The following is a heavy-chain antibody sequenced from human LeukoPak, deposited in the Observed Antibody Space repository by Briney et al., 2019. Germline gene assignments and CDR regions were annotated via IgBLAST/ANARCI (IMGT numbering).Heavy chain of an antibody. D-gene: IGHD6-19*01. Sequence: PGGSLRLSCAASGFTFSSYSMNWVRQAPGKGLEWVSFISTSSSYIYYADSVKGRFTISRDNAKNSLYLQMNSLRAEDTAVYYCARDYSSGWFFDYWGQGTLVTVSS. CDR3: ARDYSSGWFFDY. CDR2: ISTSSSYI. J-gene: IGHJ4*02. CDR1: GFTFSSYS. V-gene: IGHV3-21*01.